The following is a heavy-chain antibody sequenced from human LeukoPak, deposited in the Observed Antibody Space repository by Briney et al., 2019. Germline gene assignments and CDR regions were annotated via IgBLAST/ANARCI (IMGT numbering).Heavy chain of an antibody. CDR1: GGSISSYY. D-gene: IGHD5-12*01. CDR2: IHYSGST. Sequence: SETLSLTCTVSGGSISSYYWSWIRQPPGKGLEWIGYIHYSGSTNYNPSLKSRVTISVDTSKNQFSLKLSSVTAADTAVYYCARVRASGFYFDYWGQGTLVTVSS. J-gene: IGHJ4*02. V-gene: IGHV4-59*01. CDR3: ARVRASGFYFDY.